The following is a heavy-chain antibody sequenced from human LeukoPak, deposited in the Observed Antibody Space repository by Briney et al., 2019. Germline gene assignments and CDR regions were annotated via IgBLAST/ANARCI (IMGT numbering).Heavy chain of an antibody. V-gene: IGHV4-34*01. Sequence: SETLSLTCAVYGGSFSGYYWSWIRQPPGKGLEWIGENNHSGSTNYNPSLKSRVTISVDTSKNQFSLKLSSVTAADTAVYYCARDHYDFWSGYLNYWGQGTLVTVSS. CDR1: GGSFSGYY. CDR2: NNHSGST. J-gene: IGHJ4*02. D-gene: IGHD3-3*01. CDR3: ARDHYDFWSGYLNY.